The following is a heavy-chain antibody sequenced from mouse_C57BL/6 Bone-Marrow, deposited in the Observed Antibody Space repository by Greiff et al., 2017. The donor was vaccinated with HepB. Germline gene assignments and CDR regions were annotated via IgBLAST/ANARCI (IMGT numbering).Heavy chain of an antibody. CDR3: ARNSLLTTVVAGDAMDY. J-gene: IGHJ4*01. CDR2: IWTGGGT. CDR1: GFSLTSYA. D-gene: IGHD1-1*01. V-gene: IGHV2-9-1*01. Sequence: VQRVESGPGLVAPSQSLSITCTVSGFSLTSYAISWVRQPPGKGLEWLGVIWTGGGTNYNSALKSRLSISKDNSKSQVFLKMNSLQTDDTARYYCARNSLLTTVVAGDAMDYWGQGTSVTVSS.